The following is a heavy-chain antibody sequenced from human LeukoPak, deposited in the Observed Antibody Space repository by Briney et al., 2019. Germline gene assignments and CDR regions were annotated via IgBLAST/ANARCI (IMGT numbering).Heavy chain of an antibody. CDR1: GGSISSGGYY. J-gene: IGHJ4*02. V-gene: IGHV4-61*08. Sequence: SETLSLTCTVSGGSISSGGYYWSWIRQPPGKGLEWIGYNHYSGSTNYNPSLKSRVSISVDMSRNQFSLKLTSVTAADTAVYYCARHSRTYYDFDYWGQGTLVTVSS. CDR2: NHYSGST. D-gene: IGHD1-26*01. CDR3: ARHSRTYYDFDY.